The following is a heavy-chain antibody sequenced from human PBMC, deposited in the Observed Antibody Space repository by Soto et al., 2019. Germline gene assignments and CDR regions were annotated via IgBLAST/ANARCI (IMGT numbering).Heavy chain of an antibody. CDR1: GGVFGSFS. D-gene: IGHD1-26*01. CDR2: IIPIYVTA. Sequence: QVQLVQSGAEVRKPGSSVKVSCKASGGVFGSFSITWVRQAPGQGLEWIGGIIPIYVTANYAQNFQGRVTITADAATSTAYVEVSSLGSEDTAVYYCEKVRRADWESYYYYAMDVWGQGTTVIVSS. J-gene: IGHJ6*02. CDR3: EKVRRADWESYYYYAMDV. V-gene: IGHV1-69*01.